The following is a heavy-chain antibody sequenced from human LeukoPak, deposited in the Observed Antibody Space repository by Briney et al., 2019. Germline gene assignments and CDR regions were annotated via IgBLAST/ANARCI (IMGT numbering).Heavy chain of an antibody. Sequence: PGGTLRLSCAASGFTLNTYAMNWVRQAPGKGLEWVSSISTSSSYIYYADSVKGRFTISRDNAKNSLYLQMNSLRAEDTAVYYCAKEPRVSKNWFDPWGQGTLVTVSS. CDR1: GFTLNTYA. CDR3: AKEPRVSKNWFDP. J-gene: IGHJ5*02. V-gene: IGHV3-21*01. CDR2: ISTSSSYI. D-gene: IGHD3-10*01.